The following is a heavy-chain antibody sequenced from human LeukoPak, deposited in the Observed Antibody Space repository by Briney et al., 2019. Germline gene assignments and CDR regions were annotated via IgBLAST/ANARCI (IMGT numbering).Heavy chain of an antibody. CDR1: GFTSSSYG. J-gene: IGHJ4*02. V-gene: IGHV3-30*18. D-gene: IGHD2-2*01. CDR2: ISYDGSNK. CDR3: AKSQIGGIVVVPAADY. Sequence: GGSLRLSCAASGFTSSSYGMHWVRQAPGKGLEWVAVISYDGSNKYCADSVKGRFTISRDNSKNTLYLQMNSLRAEDTAVYYCAKSQIGGIVVVPAADYWGQGTLVTVSS.